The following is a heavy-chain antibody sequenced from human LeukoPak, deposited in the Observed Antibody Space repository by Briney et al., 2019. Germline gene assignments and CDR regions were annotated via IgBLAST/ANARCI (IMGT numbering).Heavy chain of an antibody. J-gene: IGHJ4*02. V-gene: IGHV1-2*02. CDR1: GHTFTGYY. Sequence: ASVKVSCKASGHTFTGYYMHWVRPAPGQGLEWMGRINPNSGDTEYGQKFRGRVTMTRDTSISTAYMELSSLRSDDTAVYYCATDNRDIMTGFDYWGQGTLVTVSS. CDR2: INPNSGDT. D-gene: IGHD5-12*01. CDR3: ATDNRDIMTGFDY.